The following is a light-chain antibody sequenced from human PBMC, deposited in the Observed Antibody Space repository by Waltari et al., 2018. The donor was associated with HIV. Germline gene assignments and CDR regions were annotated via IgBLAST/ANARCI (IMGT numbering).Light chain of an antibody. J-gene: IGKJ1*01. CDR3: QQYNNWPRT. CDR1: QSIHNN. CDR2: DAS. Sequence: VLTQSPATVSVSPGEGATLSCRASQSIHNNLVWYQKRPGQAPRLLIYDASTRATGIPARLSGSGSGTEFTLTINNLQSEDSAIYYCQQYNNWPRTFGQGTKVEIK. V-gene: IGKV3-15*01.